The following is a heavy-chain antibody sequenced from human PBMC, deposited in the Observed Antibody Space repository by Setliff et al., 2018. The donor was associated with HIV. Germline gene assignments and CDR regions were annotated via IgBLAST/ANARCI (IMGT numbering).Heavy chain of an antibody. CDR3: ARVSYYDSSGYYYATFDY. CDR2: IDQDGSHK. CDR1: GFTFSRYG. J-gene: IGHJ4*02. Sequence: LSLSCAASGFTFSRYGMHWVRQAPGKGLEWVANIDQDGSHKYYVDSVKGRFTISRDNSKNTLYLQMNSLRAEDTAVYYCARVSYYDSSGYYYATFDYWGQGTLVTVSS. V-gene: IGHV3-30*03. D-gene: IGHD3-22*01.